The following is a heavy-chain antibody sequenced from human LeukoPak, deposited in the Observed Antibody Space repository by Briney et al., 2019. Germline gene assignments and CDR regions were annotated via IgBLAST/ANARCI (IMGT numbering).Heavy chain of an antibody. D-gene: IGHD6-13*01. CDR1: GGSFSGYY. J-gene: IGHJ5*02. V-gene: IGHV4-34*01. CDR3: AREAGIAAAIVWFDP. Sequence: SETLSLTCAVYGGSFSGYYWSWIRQPPGKGLEWIGEINHSGSTNYNPSLKSRVTISVDTSKNQFSLKLSSVTAADTAVYYCAREAGIAAAIVWFDPWGQGTLVTVSS. CDR2: INHSGST.